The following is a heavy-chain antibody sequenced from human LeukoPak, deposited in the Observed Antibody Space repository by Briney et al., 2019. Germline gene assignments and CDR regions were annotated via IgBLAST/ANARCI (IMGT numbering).Heavy chain of an antibody. J-gene: IGHJ4*02. Sequence: SETLSPTCTVSGSSITTYYWTWIRQPAGKGLEWIGRIYTSGSTNYNPSLKSRVTISVDTSKNQFSLKLSSVTAADTAVYYCARGASSSSWDGLIFDYWGQGTLVAVSS. CDR1: GSSITTYY. D-gene: IGHD6-13*01. CDR2: IYTSGST. V-gene: IGHV4-4*07. CDR3: ARGASSSSWDGLIFDY.